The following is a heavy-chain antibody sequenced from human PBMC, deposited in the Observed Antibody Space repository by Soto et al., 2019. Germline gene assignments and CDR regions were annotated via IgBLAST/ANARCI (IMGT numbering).Heavy chain of an antibody. V-gene: IGHV4-31*03. Sequence: SETLSLTCTVSGGSISSDDYYWSWIRQHPGKGLEWIGYIYYSGSTYYNPSLKSRVTISVDTSKNQFSLKLSSVTAADTAVYYCARVLPGDPAYGIWFDPWGQGTLVTVSS. CDR3: ARVLPGDPAYGIWFDP. CDR1: GGSISSDDYY. D-gene: IGHD3-16*01. CDR2: IYYSGST. J-gene: IGHJ5*02.